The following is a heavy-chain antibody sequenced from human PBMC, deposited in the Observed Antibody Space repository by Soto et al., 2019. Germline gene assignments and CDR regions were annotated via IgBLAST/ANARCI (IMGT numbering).Heavy chain of an antibody. CDR2: ISQDGTSR. V-gene: IGHV3-30-3*01. CDR1: GFTFNIYA. J-gene: IGHJ4*02. D-gene: IGHD2-8*01. Sequence: QVRLVESGGGVFQPGRSLRLSCAASGFTFNIYAMHWVRQAPGKGLEWVAVISQDGTSRYYADSVKGRVTISRDNSKSMVFVQMNSLGVEDTAVYYCVRSSGVPTPDFAYWGQGTLVTVSS. CDR3: VRSSGVPTPDFAY.